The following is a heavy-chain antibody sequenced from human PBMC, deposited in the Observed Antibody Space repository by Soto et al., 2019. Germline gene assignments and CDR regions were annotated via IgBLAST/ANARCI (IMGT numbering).Heavy chain of an antibody. J-gene: IGHJ4*02. CDR1: GFTFSSYA. D-gene: IGHD2-21*02. Sequence: GGSLRLSCAASGFTFSSYAMQWVRQAPGKGLEWVAVISYDGSNKYYADSVKGRFTISRDNSKNTLYLQMNSLRAEDTAVYYCARVGDARFDYWGQGTLVTVSS. CDR2: ISYDGSNK. V-gene: IGHV3-30-3*01. CDR3: ARVGDARFDY.